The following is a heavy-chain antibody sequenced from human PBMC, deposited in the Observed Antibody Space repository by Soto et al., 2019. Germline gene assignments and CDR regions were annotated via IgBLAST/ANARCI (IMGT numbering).Heavy chain of an antibody. CDR2: IKQDGSEK. CDR1: GFTFSSYW. Sequence: LRLSCAASGFTFSSYWMIWVRQAPGKGLEWVANIKQDGSEKYYVGSVKGRFTISRDNAKNSLYLQMNSLRAEDTAVYYCASSVVPAAISDGWHYFDYWGQGTLVTVSS. CDR3: ASSVVPAAISDGWHYFDY. D-gene: IGHD2-2*02. J-gene: IGHJ4*02. V-gene: IGHV3-7*03.